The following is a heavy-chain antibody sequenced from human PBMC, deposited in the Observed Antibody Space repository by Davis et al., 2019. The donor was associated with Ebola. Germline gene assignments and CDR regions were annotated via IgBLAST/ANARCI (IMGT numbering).Heavy chain of an antibody. CDR3: ARPYNSGFDY. J-gene: IGHJ4*02. V-gene: IGHV5-51*01. CDR2: IYSGDSDT. D-gene: IGHD1-1*01. CDR1: GYRFTTYW. Sequence: GESLKISYKGSGYRFTTYWIGWVRQMPGKGLEWMGIIYSGDSDTRYSPSFQGQVTISADKSITTAYLQWSSLKASDSAIYYCARPYNSGFDYWGQGTLVTVSS.